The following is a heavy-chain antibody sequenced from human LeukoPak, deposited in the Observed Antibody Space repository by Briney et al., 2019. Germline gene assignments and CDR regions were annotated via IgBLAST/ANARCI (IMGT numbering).Heavy chain of an antibody. Sequence: PSETLSLTCTVSGGSISRFYWRWIRQPPGKGLEWIGYIYYTGSTNYNSSLKSRVTISVDTSKNQFSLSLSSVTAADTAMYYCARAVLATKSEHWFDSWGQGTLVTVSS. V-gene: IGHV4-59*01. D-gene: IGHD2-8*01. CDR1: GGSISRFY. J-gene: IGHJ5*01. CDR3: ARAVLATKSEHWFDS. CDR2: IYYTGST.